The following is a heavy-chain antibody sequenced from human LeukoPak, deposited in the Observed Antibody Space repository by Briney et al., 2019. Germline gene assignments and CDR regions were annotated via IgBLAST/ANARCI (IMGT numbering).Heavy chain of an antibody. CDR2: ISYDGTNK. V-gene: IGHV3-30*03. J-gene: IGHJ6*03. CDR1: GFTFNSYG. Sequence: GWSLRLSCAASGFTFNSYGMHWVRQVPGKGLEWVAIISYDGTNKYYADSVKDGFTISRDSSKNTLYLQMNSLRPKDTAVYYCARAHLSSASTDYMTVWGKGTTVTVSS. D-gene: IGHD6-6*01. CDR3: ARAHLSSASTDYMTV.